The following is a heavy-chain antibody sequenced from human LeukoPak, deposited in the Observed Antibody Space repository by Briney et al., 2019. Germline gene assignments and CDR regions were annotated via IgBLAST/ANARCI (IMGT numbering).Heavy chain of an antibody. V-gene: IGHV3-23*01. CDR3: AKAYSYGSYYYYAMDV. J-gene: IGHJ6*02. CDR2: ISGSGGST. CDR1: GFTFSNYA. D-gene: IGHD5-18*01. Sequence: GGSLRLSCAASGFTFSNYAMSWVRQAPGKGLEWVSAISGSGGSTYYADSVKGRFTTSRDNSKNTLYLQMNSLRAEDTAVYYCAKAYSYGSYYYYAMDVWGQGTTVTVSS.